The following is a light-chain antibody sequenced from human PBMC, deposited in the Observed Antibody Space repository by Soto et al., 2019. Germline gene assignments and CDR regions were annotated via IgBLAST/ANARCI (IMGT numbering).Light chain of an antibody. CDR2: EGS. V-gene: IGLV2-23*01. J-gene: IGLJ1*01. CDR1: SSDFGSYNF. CDR3: CSYAGSSTFYV. Sequence: QSALTQPASVSGSPGQSITISCTGTSSDFGSYNFVSWYHQHPGKAPKLMIYEGSKRPSGVSNRFSGSKSGNTASLTISGLQAEDEADYYCCSYAGSSTFYVFATGTQLTVL.